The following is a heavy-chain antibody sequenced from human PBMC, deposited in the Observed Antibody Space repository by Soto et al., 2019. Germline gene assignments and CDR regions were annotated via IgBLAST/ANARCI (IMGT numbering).Heavy chain of an antibody. Sequence: SETLSLTCTVSGGSISGYYWSWIRQPPGKGLEWIGYMFYSGSTKYNPSLRSRVTMSVDTSKNRVSLKLTSVTAADTAVYYCARASTLFGTVLSDWGQGSLVTVSS. CDR1: GGSISGYY. J-gene: IGHJ4*02. V-gene: IGHV4-59*08. CDR3: ARASTLFGTVLSD. D-gene: IGHD3-3*01. CDR2: MFYSGST.